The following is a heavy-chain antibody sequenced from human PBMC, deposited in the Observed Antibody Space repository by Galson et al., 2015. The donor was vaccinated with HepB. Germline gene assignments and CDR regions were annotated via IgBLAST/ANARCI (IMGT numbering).Heavy chain of an antibody. V-gene: IGHV3-48*02. J-gene: IGHJ4*02. CDR1: GFTFSSYS. CDR3: ARGLDFWSGSPDY. CDR2: ISSSSSTI. Sequence: SLRLSCAASGFTFSSYSMNWVRQAPGKGLEWVSYISSSSSTIYYADSVKGRFTISRDNAKNSLYLQMNSLRDEDTAVYYCARGLDFWSGSPDYWGQGTLVTVSS. D-gene: IGHD3-3*01.